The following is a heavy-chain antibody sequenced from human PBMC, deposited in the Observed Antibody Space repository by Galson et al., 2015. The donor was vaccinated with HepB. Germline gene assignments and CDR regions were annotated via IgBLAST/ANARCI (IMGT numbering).Heavy chain of an antibody. CDR1: GFTFNSYS. D-gene: IGHD3-9*01. CDR2: ISSSSSTTI. CDR3: ARERGPIFSHLYYFDY. J-gene: IGHJ4*02. V-gene: IGHV3-48*04. Sequence: SLRLSCAASGFTFNSYSMNWVRQAPGKGLEWLSYISSSSSTTIYYADSVKGRFTISRDNAKNSLYLQMNSLRAEDTAVYYCARERGPIFSHLYYFDYWGQGTLVTVSS.